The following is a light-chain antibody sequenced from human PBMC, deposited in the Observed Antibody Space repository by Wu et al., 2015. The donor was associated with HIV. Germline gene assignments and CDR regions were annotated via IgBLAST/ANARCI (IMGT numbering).Light chain of an antibody. J-gene: IGKJ2*01. CDR1: QGINNY. CDR3: QQLNSEPYT. CDR2: AAS. V-gene: IGKV1-9*01. Sequence: SSSCYSGSQGDRVTITCRASQGINNYLAWYQQRQGKAPKLLIYAASTLQSGVPSRVSGSGSGTEFTLTINSLQPEDSATYYCQQLNSEPYTFGQGTKLEIK.